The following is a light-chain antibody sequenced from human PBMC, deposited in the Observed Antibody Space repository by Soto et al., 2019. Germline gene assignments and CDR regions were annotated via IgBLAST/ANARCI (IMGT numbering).Light chain of an antibody. J-gene: IGLJ2*01. V-gene: IGLV2-14*03. CDR2: DVS. CDR3: SSYGASSTL. Sequence: QSALTQPASVSGSPGQSITISCTGSTSDIGGYNYVSWYQQHPGKAPKLLFYDVSYRLSGISDRFSGSKSGNTASLTISGLQPEDEADYYCSSYGASSTLFGGGTKVTV. CDR1: TSDIGGYNY.